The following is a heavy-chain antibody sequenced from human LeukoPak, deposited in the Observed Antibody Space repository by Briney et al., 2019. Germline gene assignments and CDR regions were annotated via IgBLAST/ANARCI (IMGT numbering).Heavy chain of an antibody. CDR1: GGSISSGGYY. CDR2: IYYSGST. J-gene: IGHJ5*02. Sequence: PSQTLSLTCTVSGGSISSGGYYCSWVRQHPGECLESIGYIYYSGSTYYDPSLKIRVTISVDTSKNQFFLKLSSVTAADKAVYYCARHPGGYSGYDVSWFDPWGQGTLVTVSS. D-gene: IGHD5-12*01. V-gene: IGHV4-31*03. CDR3: ARHPGGYSGYDVSWFDP.